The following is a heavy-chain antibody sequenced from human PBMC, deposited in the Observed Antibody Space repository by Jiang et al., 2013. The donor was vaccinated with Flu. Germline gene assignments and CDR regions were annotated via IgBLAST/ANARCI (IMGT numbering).Heavy chain of an antibody. Sequence: VQLLESGGGLVQPGGSLRLSCAASGFTFSSYAMYWVRQAPGKGLEYVSVISGDGHNTYYANSVKGRFTISRDSSRNTLYLQMGSLGAEDMAVYYCARGPWEKPYTHYFDYWGQGTLVTVSS. CDR2: ISGDGHNT. CDR3: ARGPWEKPYTHYFDY. CDR1: GFTFSSYA. D-gene: IGHD1-26*01. J-gene: IGHJ4*02. V-gene: IGHV3-64*01.